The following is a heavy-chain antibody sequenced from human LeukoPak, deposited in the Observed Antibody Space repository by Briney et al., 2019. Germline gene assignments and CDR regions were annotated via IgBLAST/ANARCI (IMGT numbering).Heavy chain of an antibody. CDR1: GYIFTSYD. V-gene: IGHV1-8*01. CDR2: MNPTSGNT. J-gene: IGHJ5*02. CDR3: ARVPNRGDKFDP. D-gene: IGHD4-17*01. Sequence: AASVTVSCKASGYIFTSYDINWMRQATGQGLEWMGWMNPTSGNTGYAQKFQGRVTMTRDTSIGTAYMELSSLRSEDSAVYYCARVPNRGDKFDPWGQGTLVTVSS.